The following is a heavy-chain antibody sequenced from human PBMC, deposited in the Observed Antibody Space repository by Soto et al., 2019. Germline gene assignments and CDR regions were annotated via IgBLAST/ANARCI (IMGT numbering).Heavy chain of an antibody. Sequence: LRLSFAGSGPTFTDFTMTWVRQAPGKGLEWVSAISGDGLSTYYAGSVKGRFTISRDNSKTTLYLQMNSLRAEDTAVYYCARRPDAFDIWGRGTMVTVSS. J-gene: IGHJ3*02. CDR1: GPTFTDFT. V-gene: IGHV3-23*01. CDR3: ARRPDAFDI. CDR2: ISGDGLST.